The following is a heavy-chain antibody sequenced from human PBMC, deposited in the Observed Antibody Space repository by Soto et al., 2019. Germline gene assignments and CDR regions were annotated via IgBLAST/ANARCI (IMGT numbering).Heavy chain of an antibody. CDR1: GYTFTGYY. CDR3: ASTHYYDSSGYSLDY. Sequence: QVQLVQSGAEVKKPGASVKVSCKASGYTFTGYYMHWVRQAPGQGLEWMGWINPNSGGTNYAQKFQGWVTMNRDTSISTAYMELSRQRSDDTAVYYCASTHYYDSSGYSLDYWGQGTLVTVSS. V-gene: IGHV1-2*04. D-gene: IGHD3-22*01. CDR2: INPNSGGT. J-gene: IGHJ4*02.